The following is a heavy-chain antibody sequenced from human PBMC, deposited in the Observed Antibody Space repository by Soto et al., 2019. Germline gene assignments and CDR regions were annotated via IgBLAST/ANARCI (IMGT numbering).Heavy chain of an antibody. J-gene: IGHJ6*02. CDR1: GYTFTSYG. Sequence: ASVKVSCKASGYTFTSYGISWVRQAPGQGLEWMGWISAYNGNTNYAQKLQGRVTMTTDTSTSTAYMELRSLRSDDTAVYYCARGGWVIFGVASYYYYYYGMDVWGQGTTVTVSS. CDR2: ISAYNGNT. CDR3: ARGGWVIFGVASYYYYYYGMDV. D-gene: IGHD3-3*01. V-gene: IGHV1-18*01.